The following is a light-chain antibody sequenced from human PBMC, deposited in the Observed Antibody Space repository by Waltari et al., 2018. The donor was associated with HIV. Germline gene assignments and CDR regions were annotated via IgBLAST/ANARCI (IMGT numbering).Light chain of an antibody. CDR1: SSNIGNNY. CDR2: DKS. V-gene: IGLV1-51*01. CDR3: GTWDSSLSAGGV. J-gene: IGLJ2*01. Sequence: QSVLTQPPSVSAAPGQKVTISCSGSSSNIGNNYVSWYQQLPGTAPKLLIYDKSKRPSGIPDRFSGAKSGTSATLGITGLQTGDEADYYCGTWDSSLSAGGVFGGGTKLTVL.